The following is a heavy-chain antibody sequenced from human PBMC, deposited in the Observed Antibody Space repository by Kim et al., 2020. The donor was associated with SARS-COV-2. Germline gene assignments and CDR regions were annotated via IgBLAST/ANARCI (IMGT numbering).Heavy chain of an antibody. CDR1: GGSFSGYS. V-gene: IGHV4-34*01. CDR2: INHSGST. Sequence: SETLSLTCAVYGGSFSGYSWTWIRQSPGKGLEWIGEINHSGSTKYNPSLQSRVSISTDTSKNQFSLRLRSMTAADAAVYYCARGRAGVVPSPVLGLGPYYEYYIMDVWGRGTTVTVSS. J-gene: IGHJ6*02. CDR3: ARGRAGVVPSPVLGLGPYYEYYIMDV. D-gene: IGHD2-15*01.